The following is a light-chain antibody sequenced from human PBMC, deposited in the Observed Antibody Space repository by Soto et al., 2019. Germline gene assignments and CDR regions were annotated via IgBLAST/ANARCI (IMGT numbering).Light chain of an antibody. CDR3: SSYKSSNTRYV. J-gene: IGLJ1*01. V-gene: IGLV2-14*01. Sequence: QSALTQPASVSGSPGQSITISCTGTSSDVGGYNAVSWYQQHPGRAPKLVIYDVSNRPSGISDRFSGSKSGNTASLTISGLQAEDEADYYCSSYKSSNTRYVFGTGTKLTVL. CDR2: DVS. CDR1: SSDVGGYNA.